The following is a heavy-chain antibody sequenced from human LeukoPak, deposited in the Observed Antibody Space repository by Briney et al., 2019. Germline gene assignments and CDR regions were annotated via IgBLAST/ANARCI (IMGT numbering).Heavy chain of an antibody. CDR1: GVSISNHY. CDR2: IYYTGNT. D-gene: IGHD2-15*01. Sequence: PSETLSLTCTVSGVSISNHYSSWIRQPPGKGLEWIGYIYYTGNTNYNPSLKSRVTISEGTSKNQVSLKLSSVTAADTAVYYCVRHSRVVAFDYWGQGNLVTVSS. CDR3: VRHSRVVAFDY. V-gene: IGHV4-59*08. J-gene: IGHJ4*02.